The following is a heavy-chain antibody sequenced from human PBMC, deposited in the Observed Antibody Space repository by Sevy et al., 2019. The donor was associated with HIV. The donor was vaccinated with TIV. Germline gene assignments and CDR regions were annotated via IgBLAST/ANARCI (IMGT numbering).Heavy chain of an antibody. CDR2: ISSGGDT. V-gene: IGHV3-53*01. J-gene: IGHJ4*02. D-gene: IGHD6-19*01. Sequence: GGSLRPSCAASGFTVSTNYMSWVRQAPGKGLEWVSVISSGGDTYYADSVKGRFTISRDHSKNTLYLQMNSLRVDDTAVFYCARLSSAWYVSIDYWGQGTLVTVSS. CDR1: GFTVSTNY. CDR3: ARLSSAWYVSIDY.